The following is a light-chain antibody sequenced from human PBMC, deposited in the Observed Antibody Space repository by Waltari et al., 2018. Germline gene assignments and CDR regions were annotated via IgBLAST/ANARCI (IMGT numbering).Light chain of an antibody. CDR2: SDS. CDR3: QVWDSSSVYV. V-gene: IGLV3-21*04. J-gene: IGLJ1*01. Sequence: SYVLTQPPSVSVAPGKTARITCGGNNIGRKSVHWYQQKPGQAPVLVIDSDSDRPSGIPERFSGSNSGNTATLSVSRVEAGDEAVYYCQVWDSSSVYVFGSGTKVTVL. CDR1: NIGRKS.